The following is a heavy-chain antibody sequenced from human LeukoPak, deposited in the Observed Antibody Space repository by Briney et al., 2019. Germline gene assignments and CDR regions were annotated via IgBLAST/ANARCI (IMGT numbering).Heavy chain of an antibody. CDR2: ITYRGSG. Sequence: SETLFLTCAVYNGFDSYYMTIVRQPPGKGLEWVGEITYRGSGNYNPSLKGRATISINVSQRQFSLSLRSVTAADTATYYCGVYGGDWRFDFWGQGTPITVSS. V-gene: IGHV4-34*01. CDR1: NGFDSYY. J-gene: IGHJ4*02. D-gene: IGHD2-21*02. CDR3: GVYGGDWRFDF.